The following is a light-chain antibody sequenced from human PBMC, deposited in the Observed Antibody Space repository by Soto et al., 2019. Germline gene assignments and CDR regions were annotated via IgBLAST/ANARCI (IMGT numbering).Light chain of an antibody. CDR2: DVG. J-gene: IGLJ1*01. V-gene: IGLV2-14*01. CDR3: SSYTGSSTPYV. CDR1: SSDVGGYDY. Sequence: QSALTQPAFVSGSPGQSISISCTGTSSDVGGYDYVSWYQQHPGKAPKLMIYDVGIRPSGVSNRFSGSKSGNTASLTISGLQSEDEADYYCSSYTGSSTPYVFGTGTKLTVL.